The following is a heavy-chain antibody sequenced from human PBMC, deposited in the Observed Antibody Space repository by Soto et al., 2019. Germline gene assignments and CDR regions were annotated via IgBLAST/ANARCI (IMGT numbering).Heavy chain of an antibody. D-gene: IGHD3-3*01. CDR2: ISSSGSTI. V-gene: IGHV3-48*03. CDR3: ARDGPGVVSYYFDY. Sequence: PGGSLRLSCAASGFTFSSYEMNWVRQAPGKGLEWVSYISSSGSTIYYADSVKGRFTISRDNAKNSLYLQMNSLRAEDTAVYYCARDGPGVVSYYFDYWGQGTLVTVS. CDR1: GFTFSSYE. J-gene: IGHJ4*02.